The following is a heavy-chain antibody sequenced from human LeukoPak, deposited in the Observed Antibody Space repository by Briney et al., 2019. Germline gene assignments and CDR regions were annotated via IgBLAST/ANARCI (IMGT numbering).Heavy chain of an antibody. V-gene: IGHV3-23*01. D-gene: IGHD4-17*01. J-gene: IGHJ6*03. CDR2: ISGSGGST. CDR3: AKWGATVTPDYYYYYMDV. CDR1: GFTFSDYY. Sequence: GGSLRLSCAASGFTFSDYYMSWIRQAPGKGLEWVSAISGSGGSTYYADSVKGRFTISRDNSKNTLYLQMNSLRAEDTAVYYCAKWGATVTPDYYYYYMDVWGKGTTVTVSS.